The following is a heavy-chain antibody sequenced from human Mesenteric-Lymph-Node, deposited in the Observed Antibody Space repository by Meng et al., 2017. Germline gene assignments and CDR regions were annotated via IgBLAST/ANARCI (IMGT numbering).Heavy chain of an antibody. CDR1: GITFSS. J-gene: IGHJ6*02. V-gene: IGHV3-21*01. CDR2: IDFTSYYI. Sequence: GESLKISCVASGITFSSMNWVRQAPGKGLEWVSSIDFTSYYIYYADSVRGRFTISRDNAKNSLYLQMDSLRVEDTAVYYCARDENRDPRDIVVVPAAIWVYYYYCGMDVWGQGTTVTVSS. CDR3: ARDENRDPRDIVVVPAAIWVYYYYCGMDV. D-gene: IGHD2-2*02.